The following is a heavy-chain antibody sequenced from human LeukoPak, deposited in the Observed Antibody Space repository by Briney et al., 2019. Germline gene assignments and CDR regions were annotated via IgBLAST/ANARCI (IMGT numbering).Heavy chain of an antibody. Sequence: GGSLRLSCAASGFTVSSNYMSWVRQAPGKGLEWGSVIYSGGSTYYADSVKARFTISRDNSKNTLYLQKNSLRAEDTAVYYCARGLRFLEWLHERYYYYYMDVWGKGTTVTVSS. V-gene: IGHV3-66*02. CDR2: IYSGGST. J-gene: IGHJ6*03. CDR3: ARGLRFLEWLHERYYYYYMDV. CDR1: GFTVSSNY. D-gene: IGHD3-3*01.